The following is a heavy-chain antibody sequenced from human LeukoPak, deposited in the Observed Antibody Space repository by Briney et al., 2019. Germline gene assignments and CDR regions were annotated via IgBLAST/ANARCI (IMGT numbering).Heavy chain of an antibody. CDR2: IYYSGST. CDR1: GYSISSGYY. J-gene: IGHJ3*02. V-gene: IGHV4-38-2*01. CDR3: ARTLSVGYCSSTSCYEYAFDI. Sequence: PSETLSLTCAVSGYSISSGYYWGWIRQPPGKGLEWIGSIYYSGSTYYNPSLKSRVTISVDTSKNQFSLKLSSVTAADTAVYYCARTLSVGYCSSTSCYEYAFDIWGQGTMVTVSS. D-gene: IGHD2-2*01.